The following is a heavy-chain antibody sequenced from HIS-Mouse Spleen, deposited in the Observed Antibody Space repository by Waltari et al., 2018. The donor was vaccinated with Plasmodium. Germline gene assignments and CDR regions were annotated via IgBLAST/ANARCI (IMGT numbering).Heavy chain of an antibody. V-gene: IGHV3-30-3*01. Sequence: QVQLVESGGGVVQPGRSLSLSCAASGFTFSSYALHWVRQAPGKGLEWVAVISYDGSNKYYADSVKGRFTISRDNSKNTLYLQMNSLRAEDTAVYYCARKGELYYFDYWGQGTLVTVSS. J-gene: IGHJ4*02. CDR2: ISYDGSNK. CDR1: GFTFSSYA. CDR3: ARKGELYYFDY. D-gene: IGHD1-26*01.